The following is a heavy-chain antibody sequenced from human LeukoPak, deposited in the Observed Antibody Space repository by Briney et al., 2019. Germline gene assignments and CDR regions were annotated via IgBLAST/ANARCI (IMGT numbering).Heavy chain of an antibody. CDR3: ARPGVGSGRYGAFDT. V-gene: IGHV4-28*01. Sequence: SETLSLTCAVSGYSISSSNWWGWIRQPPGKGLEWIGYIYYSGSTNYNPSLESRVTMSVDTSKNQFSLKLRSVTAADTAVYYCARPGVGSGRYGAFDTWGQGTMVTVSS. D-gene: IGHD5-18*01. CDR2: IYYSGST. J-gene: IGHJ3*02. CDR1: GYSISSSNW.